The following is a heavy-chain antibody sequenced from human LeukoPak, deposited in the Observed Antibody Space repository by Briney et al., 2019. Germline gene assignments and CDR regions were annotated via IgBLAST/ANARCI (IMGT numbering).Heavy chain of an antibody. CDR2: IKQDGSEK. V-gene: IGHV3-7*01. D-gene: IGHD3-10*01. J-gene: IGHJ5*02. Sequence: GGSLRLSCAASGFTFSSYWMSWVRQAPGKGLEWVANIKQDGSEKYYVDSVKGRFTISRDNAKNSLYLQMNSLRAEDTAVYYCARDLWSGEFGNWFDPWGQGTLVTVSS. CDR1: GFTFSSYW. CDR3: ARDLWSGEFGNWFDP.